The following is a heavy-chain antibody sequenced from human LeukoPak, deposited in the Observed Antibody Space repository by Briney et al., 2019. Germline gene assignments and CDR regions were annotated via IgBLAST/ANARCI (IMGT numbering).Heavy chain of an antibody. V-gene: IGHV4-38-2*01. D-gene: IGHD3-3*01. CDR2: IYHSGST. CDR1: GYSISSGYY. CDR3: ARRTIFGVVIDY. J-gene: IGHJ4*02. Sequence: SETLSLTCAVSGYSISSGYYWGWIRQPPGKGLEWIGSIYHSGSTYCNPSLKSRVTISVDTSKNQFSLKLSSVTAADTAVYYCARRTIFGVVIDYWGQGTLVTVSS.